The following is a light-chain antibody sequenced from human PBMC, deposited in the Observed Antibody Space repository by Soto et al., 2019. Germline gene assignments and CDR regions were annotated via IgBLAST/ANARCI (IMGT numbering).Light chain of an antibody. CDR2: RTF. J-gene: IGKJ4*01. Sequence: EIVLTQSPGTLYLSPGERATLSCRASQSIASSYLAWYQQKPGQPPRLLLYRTFNRATGIPVRFRGSGSGTDFTLTISRLEPEDFAVYFCQQFSRPPLTFGGGTKVEI. CDR3: QQFSRPPLT. V-gene: IGKV3-20*01. CDR1: QSIASSY.